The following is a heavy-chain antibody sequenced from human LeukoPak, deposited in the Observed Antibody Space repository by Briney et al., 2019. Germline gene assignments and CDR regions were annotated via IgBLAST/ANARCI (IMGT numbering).Heavy chain of an antibody. CDR2: IYYSGST. Sequence: SETLSLTCTVPGGSISSYYWSWIRQPPGKGLEWIGYIYYSGSTNYNPSLKSRVTISVDTSKNQFSLKLSSVTAADTAVYYCARHGYSSGWYIQSDAFDIWGQGTMVTVSS. CDR1: GGSISSYY. CDR3: ARHGYSSGWYIQSDAFDI. V-gene: IGHV4-59*08. J-gene: IGHJ3*02. D-gene: IGHD6-19*01.